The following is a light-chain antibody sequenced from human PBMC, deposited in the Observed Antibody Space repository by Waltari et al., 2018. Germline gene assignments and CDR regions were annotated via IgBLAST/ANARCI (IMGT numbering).Light chain of an antibody. CDR2: SNN. CDR3: ATWDDSLNGPV. J-gene: IGLJ3*02. Sequence: QSVLTQPPSASGTPGQRVTFSCSGSTSNIGTNIVSWYRQFPGTAPKLLIHSNNQRPSGVPDRFSGSKSGTSASPAISGLQSEDEAFYYCATWDDSLNGPVFGGGTKLNV. V-gene: IGLV1-44*01. CDR1: TSNIGTNI.